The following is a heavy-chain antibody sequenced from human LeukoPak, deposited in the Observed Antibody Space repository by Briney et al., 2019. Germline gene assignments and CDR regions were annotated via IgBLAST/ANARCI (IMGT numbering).Heavy chain of an antibody. CDR2: INHSGST. Sequence: SETLSLTCAVYGGSFSGYYWSWIRQPPGKGLEWIGEINHSGSTNYNPSLKSRVTISVDTSKNQFSLKLSSVTAADTAVYYCARHSEFFDYWGQGTLVTVSS. D-gene: IGHD3-10*01. V-gene: IGHV4-34*01. J-gene: IGHJ4*02. CDR3: ARHSEFFDY. CDR1: GGSFSGYY.